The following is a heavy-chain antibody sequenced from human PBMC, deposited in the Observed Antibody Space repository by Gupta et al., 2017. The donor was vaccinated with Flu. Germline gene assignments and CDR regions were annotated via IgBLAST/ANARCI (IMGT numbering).Heavy chain of an antibody. J-gene: IGHJ6*02. CDR2: SKSKAGGETT. V-gene: IGHV3-15*02. CDR3: GHQRDYYYRMDA. Sequence: EVQLVESGVALVKPGGSLIPFCPGSGLTLLDAWINWVRQAPGKGPERVGRSKSKAGGETTDYAAPVKGRFTITRDDSKNTVYLQMNSLKTEDTAMYYCGHQRDYYYRMDAWGQGTTVSVSS. CDR1: GLTLLDAW.